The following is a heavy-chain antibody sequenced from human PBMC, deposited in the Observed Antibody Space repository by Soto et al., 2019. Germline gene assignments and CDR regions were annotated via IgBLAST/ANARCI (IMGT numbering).Heavy chain of an antibody. D-gene: IGHD1-1*01. Sequence: QVQLVESGGGVVLPGTSLRLSCAATGFSFSAHGMHWVRQAPGKGLEWLAVINDGSEEGYADSVRGRFTISRDNARNILYLQMDNLRAEDSALYYCARDDLFVDNGLDHWGQGTLVTVSS. CDR1: GFSFSAHG. CDR3: ARDDLFVDNGLDH. CDR2: INDGSEE. J-gene: IGHJ4*02. V-gene: IGHV3-33*01.